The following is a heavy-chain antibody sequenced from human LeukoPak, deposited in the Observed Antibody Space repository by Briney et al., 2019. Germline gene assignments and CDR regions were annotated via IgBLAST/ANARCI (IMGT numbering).Heavy chain of an antibody. Sequence: GGSLRLSCAASGFTFDDYAMHWVRQAPGKGLELVSGISWNSGSIGYADSVKGRFTISRDNAKNSLYLQMNSLRAEDTALYYCAKGRGSSWYGDAFDIWGQGTMVTVSS. J-gene: IGHJ3*02. CDR1: GFTFDDYA. CDR2: ISWNSGSI. D-gene: IGHD6-13*01. CDR3: AKGRGSSWYGDAFDI. V-gene: IGHV3-9*01.